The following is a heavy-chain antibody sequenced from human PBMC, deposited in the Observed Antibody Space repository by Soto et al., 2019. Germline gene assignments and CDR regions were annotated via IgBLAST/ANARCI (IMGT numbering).Heavy chain of an antibody. Sequence: GASVKVSCKASGYTFTSYGISWVRQAPGQGLEWMGWVSAYNGNTNYAQKLQGRVTMTTDTSTSTAYMELRILRSDDTAVYYCARDAHSSSWYEDFDYWGQGTLVTVSS. CDR2: VSAYNGNT. D-gene: IGHD6-13*01. J-gene: IGHJ4*02. CDR1: GYTFTSYG. CDR3: ARDAHSSSWYEDFDY. V-gene: IGHV1-18*01.